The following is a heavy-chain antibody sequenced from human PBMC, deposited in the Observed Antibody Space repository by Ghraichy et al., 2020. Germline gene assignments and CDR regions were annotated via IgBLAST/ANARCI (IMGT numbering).Heavy chain of an antibody. Sequence: ASVKVSCKASRYTFTSYYMHWVRQAPGQGLEWMGIINPSGGSTSYAQKFQGRVTMTRDTSTSTVYMELSSLRSEDTAVYYCARAWYYYDSSGYYQFDYWGQGTLVTVSS. D-gene: IGHD3-22*01. J-gene: IGHJ4*02. CDR2: INPSGGST. CDR1: RYTFTSYY. CDR3: ARAWYYYDSSGYYQFDY. V-gene: IGHV1-46*01.